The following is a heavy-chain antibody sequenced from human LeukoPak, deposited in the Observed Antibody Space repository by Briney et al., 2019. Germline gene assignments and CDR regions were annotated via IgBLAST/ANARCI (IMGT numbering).Heavy chain of an antibody. CDR3: ATSISYYGSGSYPLPDY. J-gene: IGHJ4*02. D-gene: IGHD3-10*01. CDR2: IYPDDSDT. CDR1: GYSFTNYW. V-gene: IGHV5-51*01. Sequence: GESLKISCKGSGYSFTNYWIGWVRQMPGKGLEYMGIIYPDDSDTRYSPSFQGQVTISADKSISTAYLQWSSLKASDTAMYYCATSISYYGSGSYPLPDYWGQGTLVTVSS.